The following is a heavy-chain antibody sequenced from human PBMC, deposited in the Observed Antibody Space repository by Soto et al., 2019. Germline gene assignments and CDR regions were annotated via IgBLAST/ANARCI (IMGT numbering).Heavy chain of an antibody. J-gene: IGHJ3*02. D-gene: IGHD3-22*01. CDR3: ARNTVGYYDSRGPCAFDI. CDR2: IYYSGST. CDR1: GYSISSSNW. V-gene: IGHV4-28*01. Sequence: PSETLSLTCAVSGYSISSSNWWGWIRQPPGKGLEWIGYIYYSGSTYYNPSLKSRVTMSVDTSKNQFSLKLSSVTAVGTAVYYCARNTVGYYDSRGPCAFDIWGQGTMVT.